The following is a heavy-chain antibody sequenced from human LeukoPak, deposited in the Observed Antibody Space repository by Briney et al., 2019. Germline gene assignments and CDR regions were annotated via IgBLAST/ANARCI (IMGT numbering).Heavy chain of an antibody. CDR2: ISSSSSTI. J-gene: IGHJ4*02. CDR3: ARDPNYYGSGSSFDY. CDR1: GFTFSSYG. D-gene: IGHD3-10*01. Sequence: GGPLRLSCAASGFTFSSYGMSWVRQAPGKGLEWVSYISSSSSTIYYADSVKGRFTISRDNAKNSLYLQMNSLRAEDTAVYYCARDPNYYGSGSSFDYWGQGTLVTVSS. V-gene: IGHV3-48*01.